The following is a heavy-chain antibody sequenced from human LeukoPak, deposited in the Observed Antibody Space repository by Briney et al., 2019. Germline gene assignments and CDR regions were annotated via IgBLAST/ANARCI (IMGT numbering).Heavy chain of an antibody. Sequence: PGGSLRLSCAASGFTFSSYEMNWVRQAPGKGLEWVSYISSSGSTIYYADSVKGRFTISRDNAKNSLYLQMNSLRAEDTAVYYCAREVRFFSAFDIWGQGTMVTVSS. CDR1: GFTFSSYE. D-gene: IGHD3-3*01. J-gene: IGHJ3*02. V-gene: IGHV3-48*03. CDR3: AREVRFFSAFDI. CDR2: ISSSGSTI.